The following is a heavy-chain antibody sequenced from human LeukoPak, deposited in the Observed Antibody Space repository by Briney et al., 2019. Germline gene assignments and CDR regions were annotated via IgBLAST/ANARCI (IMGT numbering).Heavy chain of an antibody. J-gene: IGHJ4*02. D-gene: IGHD6-6*01. CDR1: GFTFSSYG. CDR2: ISYDGSNK. Sequence: GGSLRLSCAASGFTFSSYGMHWVRQAPGKGLEWVAVISYDGSNKYYADSAKGRFTISRDNSKNTLYLQMNSLRAEDTAVYYCARETRLVSRYFDYWGQGTLVTVSS. CDR3: ARETRLVSRYFDY. V-gene: IGHV3-30*03.